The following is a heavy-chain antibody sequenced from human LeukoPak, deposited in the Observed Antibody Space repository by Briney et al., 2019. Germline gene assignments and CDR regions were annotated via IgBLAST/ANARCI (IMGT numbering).Heavy chain of an antibody. CDR2: ISNSGST. CDR1: GGSISSYY. J-gene: IGHJ4*02. Sequence: PSDTLSLTCTVSGGSISSYYWSWIRQPPAKGLEWIGYISNSGSTDYNPALKSRVTISVDASKNQFSLKLSSVAGADTAVYYCARGRTWFGELSYWGQGTLVTVSS. V-gene: IGHV4-59*07. D-gene: IGHD3-10*01. CDR3: ARGRTWFGELSY.